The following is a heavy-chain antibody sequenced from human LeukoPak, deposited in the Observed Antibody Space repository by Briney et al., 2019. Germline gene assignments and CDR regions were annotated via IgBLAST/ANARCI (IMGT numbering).Heavy chain of an antibody. CDR3: ARAPSPITMIVVVPFDY. CDR2: INPNSGGT. Sequence: ASVKVSCKASGYTLTGYYMHGVRQAPGQGLEWMGWINPNSGGTNYAQKFQGRVTMTRDTSISTAYMELSRLRSDDTAVYYCARAPSPITMIVVVPFDYWGQGTLVTVSS. J-gene: IGHJ4*02. D-gene: IGHD3-22*01. V-gene: IGHV1-2*02. CDR1: GYTLTGYY.